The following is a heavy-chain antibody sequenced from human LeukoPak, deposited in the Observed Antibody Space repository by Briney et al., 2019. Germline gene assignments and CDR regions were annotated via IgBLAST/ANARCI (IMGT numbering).Heavy chain of an antibody. CDR3: ARDEVGATTEFDY. J-gene: IGHJ4*02. D-gene: IGHD1-26*01. Sequence: GGSLRLSCVASGFTFSSYEMNWVRQAPGKGLEWVSYISRSGTTTFYADSVKGRFTISRDNAKNSLYPQMNSLRAEDTAVYYCARDEVGATTEFDYWGQGTLVTVSS. V-gene: IGHV3-48*03. CDR2: ISRSGTTT. CDR1: GFTFSSYE.